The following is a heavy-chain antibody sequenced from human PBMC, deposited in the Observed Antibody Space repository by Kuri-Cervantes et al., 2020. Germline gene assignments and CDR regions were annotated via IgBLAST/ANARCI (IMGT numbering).Heavy chain of an antibody. J-gene: IGHJ4*02. V-gene: IGHV3-20*01. D-gene: IGHD3-9*01. CDR3: ARTYYDILTGSYYFDY. CDR2: INWNGGST. CDR1: GFTFDDYG. Sequence: GGSLRLSCAASGFTFDDYGMSWVRQAPGKGLEWVSGINWNGGSTGYADSVKGRFTISRDNAKNSLYLQMNSLRAEDTALYHCARTYYDILTGSYYFDYWGQGTLVTVSS.